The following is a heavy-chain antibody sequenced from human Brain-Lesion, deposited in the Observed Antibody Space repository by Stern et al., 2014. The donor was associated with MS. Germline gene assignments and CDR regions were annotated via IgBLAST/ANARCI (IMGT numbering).Heavy chain of an antibody. CDR2: IIGSGVGT. V-gene: IGHV3-23*04. D-gene: IGHD3-9*01. J-gene: IGHJ4*02. CDR3: AKGTYYDILTGIYAYPDLDY. Sequence: EVQLVESGGGLVQPGGSLSLSCAASGFTFNSYAMSWVRQAPGKGLEWVSSIIGSGVGTYYAHSVKGRFTISRDNSKNTLYLQMNSLRAEDTAVYYCAKGTYYDILTGIYAYPDLDYWGQGTLITVSS. CDR1: GFTFNSYA.